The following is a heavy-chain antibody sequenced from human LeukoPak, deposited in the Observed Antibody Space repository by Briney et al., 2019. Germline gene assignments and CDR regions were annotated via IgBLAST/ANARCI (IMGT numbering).Heavy chain of an antibody. CDR2: IIPILGIA. V-gene: IGHV1-69*04. CDR1: GYTFTGYY. D-gene: IGHD3-3*01. J-gene: IGHJ3*02. CDR3: ARGYDFWSGYQMDDAFDI. Sequence: GASVKVSCKASGYTFTGYYMHWVRQAPGQGLEWMGRIIPILGIANYAQKFQGRVTITADKSTSTAYMELSSLRSEDTAVYYCARGYDFWSGYQMDDAFDIWGQGTMVTVSS.